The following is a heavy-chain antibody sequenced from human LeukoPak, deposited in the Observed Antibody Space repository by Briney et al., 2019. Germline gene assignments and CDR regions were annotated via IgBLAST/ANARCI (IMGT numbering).Heavy chain of an antibody. Sequence: ASVKVSCKVSGYTLTELAMHWVRQAPGKGLEWRGGFDPEDGEIIYAQKFQGRVTMTEDTSADTDYMELSRMRSEDTAVYYCAAPPSGTYYYYMDVWGKGTTVTVSS. CDR3: AAPPSGTYYYYMDV. CDR1: GYTLTELA. V-gene: IGHV1-24*01. D-gene: IGHD1-26*01. CDR2: FDPEDGEI. J-gene: IGHJ6*03.